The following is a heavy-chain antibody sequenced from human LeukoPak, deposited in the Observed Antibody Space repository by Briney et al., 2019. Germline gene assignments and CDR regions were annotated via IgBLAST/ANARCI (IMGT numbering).Heavy chain of an antibody. V-gene: IGHV4-39*07. CDR2: IYYSGST. CDR3: AGIVGPRHDAFDI. D-gene: IGHD1-26*01. J-gene: IGHJ3*02. CDR1: GGSISSYY. Sequence: SETLSLTCTVSGGSISSYYWGWIRQPPGKGLEWIGSIYYSGSTYYNPSLKSRITISVDTSKNQFSLKLSSVTAADTAVYYCAGIVGPRHDAFDIWGQGTMVTVSS.